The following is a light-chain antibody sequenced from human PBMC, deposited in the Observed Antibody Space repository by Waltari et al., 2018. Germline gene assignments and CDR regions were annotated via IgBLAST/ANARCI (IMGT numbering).Light chain of an antibody. J-gene: IGKJ1*01. CDR3: QQYNSAPPWT. CDR1: QSISSW. Sequence: DIQMTQSPSSLSASVGDKVTIPCQASQSISSWLAWYQQKPGKAPKSLIYKASSLESGVPSRFSGSGFGTDFTLTISSLQPEDFATYYCQQYNSAPPWTFGQGTKVEIK. CDR2: KAS. V-gene: IGKV1D-16*01.